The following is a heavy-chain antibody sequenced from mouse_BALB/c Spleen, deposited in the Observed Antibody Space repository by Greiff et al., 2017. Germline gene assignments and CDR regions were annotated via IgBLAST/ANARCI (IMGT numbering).Heavy chain of an antibody. CDR1: GFTFSSYW. V-gene: IGHV6-6*02. CDR3: TYGYFDY. D-gene: IGHD1-1*01. CDR2: IRLKSDNYAT. Sequence: EVQRVESGGGLVQPGGSMKLSCVASGFTFSSYWMSWVRQSPEKGLEWVAEIRLKSDNYATHYAESVKGKFTISRDDSKSRLYLQMNSLRAEDTGIYYCTYGYFDYWGQGTTLTVSS. J-gene: IGHJ2*01.